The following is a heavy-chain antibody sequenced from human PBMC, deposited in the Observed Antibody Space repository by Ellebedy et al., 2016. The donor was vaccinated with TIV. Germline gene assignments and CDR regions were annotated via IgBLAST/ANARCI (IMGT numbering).Heavy chain of an antibody. D-gene: IGHD3-22*01. CDR3: ATSRDYYDRYDAFDI. J-gene: IGHJ3*02. CDR2: INPSGGST. Sequence: ASVKVSCXASGYTFTSYYMHWVRQAPGQGLEWMGIINPSGGSTSYAQKFQGRVTMTRDTSTSTVYMELSSLRSEDTAVYYCATSRDYYDRYDAFDIWGQGTMVTVSS. CDR1: GYTFTSYY. V-gene: IGHV1-46*01.